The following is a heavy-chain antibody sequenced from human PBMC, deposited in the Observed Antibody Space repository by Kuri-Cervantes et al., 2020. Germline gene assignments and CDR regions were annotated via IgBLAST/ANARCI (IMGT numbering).Heavy chain of an antibody. J-gene: IGHJ4*02. CDR2: IKSKTDGGTT. D-gene: IGHD2-8*01. Sequence: GESLKISCAASGFTFSNAWMSWVRQAPGKVLEWVGRIKSKTDGGTTDYAAPVKGRFTISRDDSKNTLYLQMNSLKTEDTAVYYCTTVATNGVAYYWGQGTLVTVSS. CDR3: TTVATNGVAYY. V-gene: IGHV3-15*01. CDR1: GFTFSNAW.